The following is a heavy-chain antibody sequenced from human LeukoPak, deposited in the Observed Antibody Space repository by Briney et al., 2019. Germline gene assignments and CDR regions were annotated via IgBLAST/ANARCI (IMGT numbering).Heavy chain of an antibody. CDR2: ISYDGSNK. Sequence: GRSLRLSCAASGFTFSSYAMHWVRQAPGKGLEWVAVISYDGSNKYYADSVKGRFTISRDNSKNTLYLQMNSLRAEDTAVYYCARGTAGCSSTSCYYYYGMDVWGQGTTVTVSS. J-gene: IGHJ6*02. V-gene: IGHV3-30*04. CDR1: GFTFSSYA. D-gene: IGHD2-2*01. CDR3: ARGTAGCSSTSCYYYYGMDV.